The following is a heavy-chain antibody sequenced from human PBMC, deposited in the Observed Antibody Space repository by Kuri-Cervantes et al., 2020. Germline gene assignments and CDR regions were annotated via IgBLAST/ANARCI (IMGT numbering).Heavy chain of an antibody. CDR2: IYYSGGT. CDR3: ARDSADLYYFDY. J-gene: IGHJ4*02. V-gene: IGHV4-39*07. Sequence: SQTLSLTCAVSGGSISSSYYWGWIRQPPGKGLEWIGSIYYSGGTYYNPSLKSRVTISVDTPKNQFSLKLSSVTAADTAVYYCARDSADLYYFDYWGQGTLVTVSS. CDR1: GGSISSSYY.